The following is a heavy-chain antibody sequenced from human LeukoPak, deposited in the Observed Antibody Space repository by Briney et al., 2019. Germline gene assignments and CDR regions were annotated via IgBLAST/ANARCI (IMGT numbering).Heavy chain of an antibody. CDR3: TRETSSRYFDC. V-gene: IGHV1-8*01. CDR2: MNPNSGRA. CDR1: GSTLTSYD. Sequence: ASVKVSCKASGSTLTSYDINWVRQATGQGLGWMGWMNPNSGRAGNAKNFQGRITITRNTSISTAYMELSSLRSEDTAVYYCTRETSSRYFDCCGPGTLGTLS. D-gene: IGHD6-6*01. J-gene: IGHJ4*02.